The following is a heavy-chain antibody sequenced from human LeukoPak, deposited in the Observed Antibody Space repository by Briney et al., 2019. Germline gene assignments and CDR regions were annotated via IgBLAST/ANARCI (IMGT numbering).Heavy chain of an antibody. CDR1: GGSFSGYY. V-gene: IGHV4-34*01. Sequence: SETLSLTCAVYGGSFSGYYWSWIRQPPGKGLGWIGEINHSGSTNYNPSLKSRVTISVDTSKNQFSLKLSSVTAADTAVYYCARGGSSGSGSYRNYFDYWGQGTLVTVSS. CDR3: ARGGSSGSGSYRNYFDY. CDR2: INHSGST. J-gene: IGHJ4*02. D-gene: IGHD3-10*01.